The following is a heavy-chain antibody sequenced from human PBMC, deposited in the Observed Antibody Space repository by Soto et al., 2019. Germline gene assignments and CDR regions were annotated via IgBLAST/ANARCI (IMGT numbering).Heavy chain of an antibody. J-gene: IGHJ6*02. Sequence: EVQLVESGGDLVQRGGSLRLSCAASGFTFKKYDMHWVRQVAGKGLEWVSGIGPDGDTYYADSAQGRFSISRENAKNSLFLQLNNLRAEDTALYYCVRVGRYNYNGMDVWGQGTTVTVSS. V-gene: IGHV3-13*01. CDR2: IGPDGDT. CDR1: GFTFKKYD. CDR3: VRVGRYNYNGMDV.